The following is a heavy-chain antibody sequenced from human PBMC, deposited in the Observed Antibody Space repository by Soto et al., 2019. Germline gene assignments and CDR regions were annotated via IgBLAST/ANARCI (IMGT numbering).Heavy chain of an antibody. J-gene: IGHJ4*02. CDR2: ISDSGGAT. Sequence: GGSLRLSCAASGFTFSSFAMSWVRQAPGKGLEWVSVISDSGGATYYADSVRGRFTISRDNSKSTLFLQMNSLRGDDTAIYYCTKPISGYYAPSDHWGQGTQVTVSS. CDR3: TKPISGYYAPSDH. D-gene: IGHD3-22*01. V-gene: IGHV3-23*01. CDR1: GFTFSSFA.